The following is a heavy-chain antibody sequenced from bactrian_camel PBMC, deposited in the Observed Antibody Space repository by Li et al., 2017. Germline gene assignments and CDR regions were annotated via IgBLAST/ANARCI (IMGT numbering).Heavy chain of an antibody. J-gene: IGHJ4*01. V-gene: IGHV3S55*01. D-gene: IGHD6*01. CDR3: AADGRNGGRWYHCRDVTQFRY. CDR2: IDGDGST. CDR1: GFEYGWYC. Sequence: VQLVESGGGSVQAGGSLRLSCAASGFEYGWYCMAWFRQAPGKEREGVAYIDGDGSTTYAASVKGRATISKDNAKNTLYLQMNSLKPEDTAMYYCAADGRNGGRWYHCRDVTQFRYSGQGTQVTVS.